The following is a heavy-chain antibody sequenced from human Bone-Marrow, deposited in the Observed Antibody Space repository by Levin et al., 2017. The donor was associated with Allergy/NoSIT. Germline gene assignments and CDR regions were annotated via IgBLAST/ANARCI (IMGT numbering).Heavy chain of an antibody. Sequence: GGSLRLSCAASGFTFSSYAMSWVRQAPGKGLEWVSAISGSGGSTYYADSVKGRFTISRDNSKNTLYLQMNSLRAEDTAVYYCAKYGNYYGSGSYYTYNWFDPWGQGTLVTVSS. V-gene: IGHV3-23*01. CDR2: ISGSGGST. CDR1: GFTFSSYA. CDR3: AKYGNYYGSGSYYTYNWFDP. D-gene: IGHD3-10*01. J-gene: IGHJ5*02.